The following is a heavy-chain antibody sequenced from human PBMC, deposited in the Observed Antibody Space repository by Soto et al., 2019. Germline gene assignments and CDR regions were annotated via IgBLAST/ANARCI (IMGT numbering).Heavy chain of an antibody. Sequence: SVKTSCKASQRTFTSYGRSCVRQAPGQGLESLATIIPMFGTANYAQRFQGRVTITADEFTSTAYMELSSLTSEDTAVYFRARDPNQFMVALRESPHYYGLDVWVERTTVAV. D-gene: IGHD5-12*01. CDR2: IIPMFGTA. CDR1: QRTFTSYG. CDR3: ARDPNQFMVALRESPHYYGLDV. V-gene: IGHV1-69*13. J-gene: IGHJ6*02.